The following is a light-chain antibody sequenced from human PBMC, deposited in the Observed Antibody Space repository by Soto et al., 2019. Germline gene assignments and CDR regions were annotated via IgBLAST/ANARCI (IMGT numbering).Light chain of an antibody. V-gene: IGKV1-33*01. J-gene: IGKJ2*01. CDR2: DAS. CDR3: QQYDNLPGT. CDR1: QDISNY. Sequence: DIQMTQSPSSLSASVGDRVTITCQASQDISNYLNWYQKKPGKAPKLLIYDASNLETGVPSRFSGSGSGTDFTFTISSLQPEDIATYYCQQYDNLPGTFGQGTKVDIK.